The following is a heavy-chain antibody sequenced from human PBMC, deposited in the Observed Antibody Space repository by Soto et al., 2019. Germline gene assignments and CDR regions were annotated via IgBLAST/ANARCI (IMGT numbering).Heavy chain of an antibody. Sequence: QVQLVQSGAEVKKPGASVKVSCKASGYTFTGYYMHWVRQAPGQGLEWMGWINPNSGGTNYAQKFQGWVTMTRDTSISTAYMELSRLRSDDTAVYYCARELYSSGDYYYYYGMDVWGQGTTVTVSS. D-gene: IGHD5-18*01. J-gene: IGHJ6*02. CDR1: GYTFTGYY. CDR3: ARELYSSGDYYYYYGMDV. CDR2: INPNSGGT. V-gene: IGHV1-2*04.